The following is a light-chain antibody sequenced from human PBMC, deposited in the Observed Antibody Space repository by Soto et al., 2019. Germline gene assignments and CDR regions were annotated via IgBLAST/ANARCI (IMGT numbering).Light chain of an antibody. CDR1: QSVSSSY. Sequence: EIVLTQSPGTLSLSPGERATLSCRASQSVSSSYLAWYQQKPGQAPRLLIYGASSRATGIPDRFSGSGSGTDFTLTISRLVPEDFAVYYCQQYGSSPATFGQGTRLEIK. CDR3: QQYGSSPAT. V-gene: IGKV3-20*01. CDR2: GAS. J-gene: IGKJ5*01.